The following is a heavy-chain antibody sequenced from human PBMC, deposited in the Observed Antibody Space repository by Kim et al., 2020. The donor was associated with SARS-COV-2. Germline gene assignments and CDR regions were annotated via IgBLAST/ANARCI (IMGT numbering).Heavy chain of an antibody. CDR1: GFTFSNFA. CDR3: AKDPNGDYIGAFDF. Sequence: GGSLRLSCAASGFTFSNFAIIWVRQAPGKGLEWVSATGGSGHTTHYADSVTGRFTISRDNSKNTIYLQMNSLRVEDTAVYYCAKDPNGDYIGAFDFLGQG. J-gene: IGHJ3*01. V-gene: IGHV3-23*01. D-gene: IGHD4-17*01. CDR2: TGGSGHTT.